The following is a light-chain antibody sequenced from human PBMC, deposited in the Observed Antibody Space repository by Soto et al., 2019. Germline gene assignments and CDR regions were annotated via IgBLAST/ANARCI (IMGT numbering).Light chain of an antibody. V-gene: IGKV3-20*01. CDR1: QNINNNY. CDR3: QQYGSSPLIS. CDR2: DAS. Sequence: LTKSPDTLSLSPGGSATLSCRASQNINNNYLAWYQHKPGQAPRLLMYDASLRATGVPDRFSGSGSGTDFTLTISRLEPEDFAVYYCQQYGSSPLISFGQGTRLEIK. J-gene: IGKJ5*01.